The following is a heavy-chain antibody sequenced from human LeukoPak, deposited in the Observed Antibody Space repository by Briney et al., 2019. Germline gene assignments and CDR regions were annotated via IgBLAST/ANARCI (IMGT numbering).Heavy chain of an antibody. CDR2: ISAYNGNT. Sequence: ASVKVSCKASGYTFTSYGISWVRQAPGQGLEWMGWISAYNGNTNYAQKLQRRVTMTTDTSTSTAYMELRSLRSDDTAVYYCARLSFMITFGGVIVIPAFDIWGQGTMVTVSS. J-gene: IGHJ3*02. CDR3: ARLSFMITFGGVIVIPAFDI. CDR1: GYTFTSYG. D-gene: IGHD3-16*02. V-gene: IGHV1-18*01.